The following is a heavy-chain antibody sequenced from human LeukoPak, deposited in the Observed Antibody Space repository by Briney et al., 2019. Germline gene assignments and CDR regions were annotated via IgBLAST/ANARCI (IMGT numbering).Heavy chain of an antibody. CDR3: GRYTSNWNRVGGDY. CDR2: RNHLGST. Sequence: SETLSLTCAVYGGSFSGHYWSWIRQPPGKGLEWIGERNHLGSTNYNPSLRSRVTISVDTSKNQFSLRLSSVTAADTAVYYCGRYTSNWNRVGGDYWGRGTLVTVSS. V-gene: IGHV4-34*01. D-gene: IGHD6-13*01. CDR1: GGSFSGHY. J-gene: IGHJ4*02.